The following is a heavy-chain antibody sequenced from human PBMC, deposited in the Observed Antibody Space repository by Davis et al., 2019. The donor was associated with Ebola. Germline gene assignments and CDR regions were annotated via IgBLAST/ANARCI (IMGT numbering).Heavy chain of an antibody. J-gene: IGHJ4*02. CDR1: GGTFSSYA. Sequence: ASVKVSCKASGGTFSSYAISWVRQAPGQGLEWMGWINPNSGNTGYAQKFQGRVTMTRNTSISTAYMELSSLRSEDTAVYYCARGGGSYNYWGQGTLVTVSS. V-gene: IGHV1-8*02. CDR3: ARGGGSYNY. D-gene: IGHD1-26*01. CDR2: INPNSGNT.